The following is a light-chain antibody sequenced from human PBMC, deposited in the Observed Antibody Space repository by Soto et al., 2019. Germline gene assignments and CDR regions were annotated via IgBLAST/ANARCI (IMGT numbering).Light chain of an antibody. CDR3: SSYTRSTTMV. V-gene: IGLV2-14*01. CDR2: DVT. CDR1: SSDVGGYHY. Sequence: QSALTQPASVSGSPGQSITISCTGTSSDVGGYHYVSWYQQHPGKAPKVMIYDVTDRPSGVSNRFSGSKSGDTASLTISGLQAEDEADYYCSSYTRSTTMVFGGGTKLTVL. J-gene: IGLJ2*01.